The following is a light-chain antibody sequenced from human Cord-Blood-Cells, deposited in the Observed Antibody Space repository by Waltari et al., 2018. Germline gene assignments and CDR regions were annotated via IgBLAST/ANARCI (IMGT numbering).Light chain of an antibody. CDR3: CSDAGSRV. CDR2: EGS. J-gene: IGLJ3*02. CDR1: SSDVGSYNL. V-gene: IGLV2-23*01. Sequence: QSALTQPASVSGSPGQSITIPCTGTSSDVGSYNLVSWDHHHPGKAPKLMIYEGSKRPSWVSNRFSGSKSGTTASLTIAALQAEDESDYYWCSDAGSRVFGGGTKLSVL.